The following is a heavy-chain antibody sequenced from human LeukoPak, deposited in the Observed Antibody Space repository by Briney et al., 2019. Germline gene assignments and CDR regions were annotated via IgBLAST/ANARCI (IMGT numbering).Heavy chain of an antibody. J-gene: IGHJ3*02. CDR1: GYTFTSYG. Sequence: ASVKVSCKASGYTFTSYGISWVRQAPGQGLEWMGWISAYNGDTNYAQKLQGRVTMTTDTSTSTAYMELRSLRSDDTAVYYCARGLQENLAWLQAFSAFDIWGQGTMVTVSS. CDR2: ISAYNGDT. D-gene: IGHD6-19*01. V-gene: IGHV1-18*01. CDR3: ARGLQENLAWLQAFSAFDI.